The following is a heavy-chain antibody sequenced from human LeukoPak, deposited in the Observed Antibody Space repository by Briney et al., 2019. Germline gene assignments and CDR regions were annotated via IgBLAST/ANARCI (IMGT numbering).Heavy chain of an antibody. J-gene: IGHJ4*02. V-gene: IGHV3-74*01. CDR2: ITSDGSTT. CDR3: AKDRRAVGALDY. CDR1: GFAFSTYW. Sequence: PGVSLRLSCAASGFAFSTYWMHWFRQAPGKGLVWVSRITSDGSTTTYADSVKGRFTISRDNAKNTLYLQMNSLRAEDTAVYYCAKDRRAVGALDYWGQGTLVTVSS. D-gene: IGHD1-26*01.